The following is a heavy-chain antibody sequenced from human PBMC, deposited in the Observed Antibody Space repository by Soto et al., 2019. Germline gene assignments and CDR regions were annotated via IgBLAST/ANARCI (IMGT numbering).Heavy chain of an antibody. CDR2: INAGNGNT. CDR3: ARAARLRFLEWLSGPFDY. Sequence: VSVKVSWKAAGYSFSSYAMHWVRQAPRQRLEWMGWINAGNGNTKYSQKFQGRVTITRDTSASTAYMELSSLRSEDTAVYYCARAARLRFLEWLSGPFDYWGQGTLVTVSS. V-gene: IGHV1-3*01. D-gene: IGHD3-3*01. J-gene: IGHJ4*02. CDR1: GYSFSSYA.